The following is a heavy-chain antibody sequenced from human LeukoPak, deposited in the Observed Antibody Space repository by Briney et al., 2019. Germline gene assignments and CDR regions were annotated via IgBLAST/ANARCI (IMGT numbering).Heavy chain of an antibody. V-gene: IGHV3-23*01. Sequence: GGSLRLSCEASGFTFRGSAMSWVRQAPGKGLDWVSLISYDGNNAYYADSVRGRFTISRDNSKDTLYLEMNSLRAEDTAIYYCARDIQLSTWGLGTMVTVSS. D-gene: IGHD5-24*01. CDR1: GFTFRGSA. CDR2: ISYDGNNA. J-gene: IGHJ3*01. CDR3: ARDIQLST.